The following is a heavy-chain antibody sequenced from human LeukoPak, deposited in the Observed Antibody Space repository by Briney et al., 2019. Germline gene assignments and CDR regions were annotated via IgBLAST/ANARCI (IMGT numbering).Heavy chain of an antibody. V-gene: IGHV1-8*01. CDR3: ARGGYCSSTSCSLPDY. D-gene: IGHD2-2*01. CDR2: MNPNSGTT. J-gene: IGHJ4*02. CDR1: GYTFTSYD. Sequence: GASVKVSCKASGYTFTSYDINWVRQATGQGLEWMGWMNPNSGTTSYAQKFQGRVTMTRNTSISTAYMELSSLRSEDTAVYYCARGGYCSSTSCSLPDYWGQGTLVTVSS.